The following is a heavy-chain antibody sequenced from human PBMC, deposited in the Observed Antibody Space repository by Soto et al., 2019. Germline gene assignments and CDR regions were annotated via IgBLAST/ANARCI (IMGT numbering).Heavy chain of an antibody. D-gene: IGHD3-22*01. CDR2: FDPEDGET. V-gene: IGHV1-24*01. CDR3: ATEGPKITMIVATPVGTLDY. CDR1: GYTLTELS. J-gene: IGHJ4*02. Sequence: ASVQVSCKVSGYTLTELSMHWVRQAPGKGLEWMGGFDPEDGETIYAQKFQGRVTMTEDTSTDTAYMELSSLRSEDTAVYYCATEGPKITMIVATPVGTLDYWGQGTLVTVSS.